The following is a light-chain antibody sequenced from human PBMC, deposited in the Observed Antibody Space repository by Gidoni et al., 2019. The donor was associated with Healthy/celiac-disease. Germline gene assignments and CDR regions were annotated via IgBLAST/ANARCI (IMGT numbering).Light chain of an antibody. J-gene: IGKJ2*01. Sequence: ESVMTQSPLSLPVTPGEPASISCRSSQSLLHSNGYNYLDWYLQKPGQSPQLLIYLGSNRASGVPDRFSGSGSGTDFTLKIRRVEAEDVGVSYCMQALQTPPYTFGQGTKLEIK. CDR3: MQALQTPPYT. V-gene: IGKV2-28*01. CDR2: LGS. CDR1: QSLLHSNGYNY.